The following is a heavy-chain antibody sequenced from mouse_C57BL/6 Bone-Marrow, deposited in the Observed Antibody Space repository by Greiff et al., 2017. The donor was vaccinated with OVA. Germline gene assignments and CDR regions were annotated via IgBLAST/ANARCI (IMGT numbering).Heavy chain of an antibody. Sequence: VMLVESGPGLVQPSQCLSITCTVSGFSLTSYGVHWVRQSPGQGLEWLGVIWSGGGTDYYAAFISRLSISKDNSKSQVFFIMNSLQAEDTAIYYGARNSFYYGNYGYFDVWGTGTTVTVSS. CDR3: ARNSFYYGNYGYFDV. CDR1: GFSLTSYG. CDR2: IWSGGGT. J-gene: IGHJ1*03. D-gene: IGHD2-1*01. V-gene: IGHV2-2*01.